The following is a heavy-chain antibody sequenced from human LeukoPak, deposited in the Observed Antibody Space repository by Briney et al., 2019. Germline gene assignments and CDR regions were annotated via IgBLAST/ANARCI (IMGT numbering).Heavy chain of an antibody. J-gene: IGHJ4*02. CDR1: GFSFSTFA. CDR3: ARVSAGFDY. CDR2: ISSDGSNK. V-gene: IGHV3-30*04. Sequence: GRSLRLSCAASGFSFSTFAMHWVRQAPGKGLGWVTLISSDGSNKYYADSVRGRFTISRDNSKNTLYLQMNSLRLDETAVYYCARVSAGFDYWGQGALVTVSS.